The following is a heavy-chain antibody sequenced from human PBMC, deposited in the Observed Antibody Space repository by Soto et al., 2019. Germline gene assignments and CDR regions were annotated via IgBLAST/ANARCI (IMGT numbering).Heavy chain of an antibody. V-gene: IGHV1-2*02. Sequence: QVQLVQSGAEVKKSGASVKISCKASGYSFTGYYIHWVRQAPGQGFEWMGEISPNSGGTKYAQKFQGRVTMTRDTSFTTVYMDLSNLSPDDTAVYYCGKGRSGDVGVFYWGQGTLVTVYS. CDR3: GKGRSGDVGVFY. CDR1: GYSFTGYY. J-gene: IGHJ4*02. D-gene: IGHD1-26*01. CDR2: ISPNSGGT.